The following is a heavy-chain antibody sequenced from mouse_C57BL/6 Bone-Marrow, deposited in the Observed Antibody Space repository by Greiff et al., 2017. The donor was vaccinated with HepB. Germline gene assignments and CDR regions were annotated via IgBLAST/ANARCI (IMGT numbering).Heavy chain of an antibody. D-gene: IGHD1-1*01. J-gene: IGHJ4*01. CDR3: VRGGITTVVATDYYAMDY. CDR2: IRSKSSNYAT. Sequence: EVMLVESGGGLVQPKGSLKLSCAASGFTFNTYAMHWVRQAPGKGLEWVARIRSKSSNYATYYADSVKDRFTISRDDSQSMLYLQMNNLKTEDTAMYYCVRGGITTVVATDYYAMDYWGQGTSVTVSS. CDR1: GFTFNTYA. V-gene: IGHV10-3*01.